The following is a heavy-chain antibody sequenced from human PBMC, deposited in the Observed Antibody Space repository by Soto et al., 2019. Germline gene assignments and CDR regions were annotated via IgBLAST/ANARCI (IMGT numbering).Heavy chain of an antibody. J-gene: IGHJ5*02. CDR3: ARGYCSSTICYIWDNWFDP. CDR2: IYYSGRT. Sequence: QVQLQESGPGLVKPSETLSLTCTVSGVSISSYYWSWIRQPPGKGLEWIGYIYYSGRTNYNPSLKSRVTISVDTSKNQFSLKLSSVYAADTAVYYCARGYCSSTICYIWDNWFDPWGQGTLVTVSS. CDR1: GVSISSYY. D-gene: IGHD2-2*02. V-gene: IGHV4-59*01.